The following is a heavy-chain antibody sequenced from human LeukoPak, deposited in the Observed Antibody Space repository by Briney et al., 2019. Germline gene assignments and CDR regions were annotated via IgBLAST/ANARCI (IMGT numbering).Heavy chain of an antibody. CDR1: GGSISSYY. CDR2: IYYSGST. D-gene: IGHD6-19*01. Sequence: PPDTLSLTCTVSGGSISSYYWSWIRQPPGKGLEWIGSIYYSGSTNQSPSLKSRVTISVDTSKDQFSLKLSSVTAADTAVYYCARHGSSGWYYFDYWGQGTLVTVSS. J-gene: IGHJ4*02. CDR3: ARHGSSGWYYFDY. V-gene: IGHV4-59*08.